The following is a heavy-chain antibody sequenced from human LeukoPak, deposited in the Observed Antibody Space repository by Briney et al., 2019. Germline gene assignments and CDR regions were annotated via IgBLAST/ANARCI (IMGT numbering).Heavy chain of an antibody. Sequence: GGSLRLSCATSGFSFSNAWMNWVRQAPGKGLEWVGRIRSNSDGGTIDYAASVKDRFTLSRDDSKDTLYLQLNSLQTADTAVYYCATVSYDYTWGQGTLVTVSS. CDR2: IRSNSDGGTI. CDR3: ATVSYDYT. CDR1: GFSFSNAW. D-gene: IGHD4-11*01. J-gene: IGHJ5*02. V-gene: IGHV3-15*07.